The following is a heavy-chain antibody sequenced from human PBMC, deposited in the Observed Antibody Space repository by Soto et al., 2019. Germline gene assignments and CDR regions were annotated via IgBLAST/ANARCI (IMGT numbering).Heavy chain of an antibody. J-gene: IGHJ4*02. V-gene: IGHV3-74*01. CDR3: VRSYNWNYDY. CDR2: IIGDGSTT. D-gene: IGHD1-7*01. CDR1: GFTFSNYW. Sequence: GGSLRLSCAASGFTFSNYWMHWVRQAPGKGLVWVSRIIGDGSTTSYADPVKGRFTISRDNAKNTLYLQMNSLRAEDTAVYYCVRSYNWNYDYWGQGTLVTVSS.